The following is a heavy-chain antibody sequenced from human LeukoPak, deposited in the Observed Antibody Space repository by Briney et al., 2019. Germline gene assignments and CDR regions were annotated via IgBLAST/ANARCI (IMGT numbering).Heavy chain of an antibody. Sequence: GGSLRLSCAASGIIVSNNYMSWVRQAPGKGLEWGSVIYSGGSTYYADSVKGRFTISRDNSKNTLYLQMNSLRAEDTAIYYRARENSGIAATDIIDYWGQGTLVTVSS. CDR2: IYSGGST. CDR3: ARENSGIAATDIIDY. CDR1: GIIVSNNY. V-gene: IGHV3-66*01. D-gene: IGHD6-13*01. J-gene: IGHJ4*02.